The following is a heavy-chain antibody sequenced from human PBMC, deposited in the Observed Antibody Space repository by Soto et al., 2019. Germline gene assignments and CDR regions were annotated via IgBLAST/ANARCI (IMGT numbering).Heavy chain of an antibody. CDR1: GGSFSSYA. D-gene: IGHD7-27*01. CDR2: IIPIFGTP. V-gene: IGHV1-69*13. CDR3: ANSNWGYYFDY. Sequence: ASVKVSCKSSGGSFSSYAIIWVRQAPGQGLEWMGGIIPIFGTPSYAQKFQGRVTITADESTSTAYMGLSSLRSEDTAVYYCANSNWGYYFDYWGQGTLVTVS. J-gene: IGHJ4*02.